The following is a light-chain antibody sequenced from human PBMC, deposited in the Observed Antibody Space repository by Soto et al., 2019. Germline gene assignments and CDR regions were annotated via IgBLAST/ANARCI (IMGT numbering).Light chain of an antibody. V-gene: IGKV3-20*01. CDR2: GAS. J-gene: IGKJ2*01. CDR1: QSVRSNY. Sequence: EIVLTQSPGTLSLSPGERATLSCRASQSVRSNYLAWYQRKPGQAPRLLIYGASTRATGIPDRFSGTGSGTDFTLTISRLEPEDFAVYHCQQYGGSPYTFGQGTKLEIK. CDR3: QQYGGSPYT.